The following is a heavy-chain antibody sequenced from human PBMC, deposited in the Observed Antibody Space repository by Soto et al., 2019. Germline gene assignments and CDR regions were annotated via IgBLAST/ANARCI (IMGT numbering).Heavy chain of an antibody. CDR1: GFSFRSYA. CDR2: ISGDAATT. V-gene: IGHV3-23*01. CDR3: ARDRFRTASSCYFT. D-gene: IGHD2-2*01. Sequence: EVLLLESGGGLVHPGGSLRLSCAGSGFSFRSYAIAWVRQAPGKGLAWVSAISGDAATTSYAESVKGRFAISRDNSKSTLYLQMSSLRVEDTAVYYCARDRFRTASSCYFTWGQGTRVTVSS. J-gene: IGHJ5*02.